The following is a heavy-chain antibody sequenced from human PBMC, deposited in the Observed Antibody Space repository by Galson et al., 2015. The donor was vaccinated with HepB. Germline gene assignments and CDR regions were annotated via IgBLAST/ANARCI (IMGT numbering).Heavy chain of an antibody. D-gene: IGHD3-9*01. CDR3: AKAPSLRGRYFDWLSYYFDY. CDR1: GYTFANYG. V-gene: IGHV1-18*01. Sequence: SVKVSCKASGYTFANYGLSWVRQAPGQGLEWMGWISPYKGNTNYAQKLQGRVTMTTDTSTSTGYMELRSLRSDDTAVYYCAKAPSLRGRYFDWLSYYFDYWGQGTQVTVSS. CDR2: ISPYKGNT. J-gene: IGHJ4*02.